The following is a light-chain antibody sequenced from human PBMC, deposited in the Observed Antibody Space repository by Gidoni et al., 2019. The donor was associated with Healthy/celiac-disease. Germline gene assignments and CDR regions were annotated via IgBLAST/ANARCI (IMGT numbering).Light chain of an antibody. J-gene: IGKJ5*01. V-gene: IGKV3-11*01. CDR1: QGVSSY. CDR2: DAS. Sequence: EIVLTQSPATLSLSPGERATLSCRASQGVSSYLAWYQQNPGQAPRLLIYDASNRATGIPARFSGIGSGTDFTLTISSLAPADFAVYYCQQRSNWPLFGQGTRLEIK. CDR3: QQRSNWPL.